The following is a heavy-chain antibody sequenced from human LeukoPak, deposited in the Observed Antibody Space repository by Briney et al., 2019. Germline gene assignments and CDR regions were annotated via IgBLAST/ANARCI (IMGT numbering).Heavy chain of an antibody. CDR1: GFTFSSYN. CDR2: ISRGSSYL. CDR3: ASARDSSGYYSHDGFDI. V-gene: IGHV3-21*01. Sequence: GGSLRLSCAASGFTFSSYNMNWVRQAPGKGLEWVSSISRGSSYLYYAHSVKGRFTISRDNAKNSLYLQMNSLRAEDTAVYYCASARDSSGYYSHDGFDIWGQGTMVTVSS. J-gene: IGHJ3*02. D-gene: IGHD3-22*01.